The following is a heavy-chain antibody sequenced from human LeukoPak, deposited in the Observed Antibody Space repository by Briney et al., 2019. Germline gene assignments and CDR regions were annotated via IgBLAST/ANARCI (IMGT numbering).Heavy chain of an antibody. J-gene: IGHJ4*02. CDR2: TNPNSGGT. V-gene: IGHV1-2*02. Sequence: GASVKVSCKSSGYTFTGYYMHWVRQAPGQGLEWMGWTNPNSGGTNYAQKFQGRVTMTRDTSISTAYMELSRLRSDDTAVYYCARVDMITFGGVIVRSDFDYWGQGALVTVSS. CDR1: GYTFTGYY. CDR3: ARVDMITFGGVIVRSDFDY. D-gene: IGHD3-16*02.